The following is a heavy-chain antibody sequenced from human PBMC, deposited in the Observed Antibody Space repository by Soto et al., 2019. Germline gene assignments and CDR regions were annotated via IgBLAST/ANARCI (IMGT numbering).Heavy chain of an antibody. CDR2: IWYDGSNK. CDR1: GFTFTTYG. Sequence: GGSLRLSCAASGFTFTTYGMHWVRQAPGKGMEWVSVIWYDGSNKYYADSVRGRFTISRDNAKKSLFLQMNNLRVEDTAVYYCARVDYHDSSGPFSDAFDVWGQGTMVTVS. V-gene: IGHV3-33*03. CDR3: ARVDYHDSSGPFSDAFDV. J-gene: IGHJ3*01. D-gene: IGHD3-22*01.